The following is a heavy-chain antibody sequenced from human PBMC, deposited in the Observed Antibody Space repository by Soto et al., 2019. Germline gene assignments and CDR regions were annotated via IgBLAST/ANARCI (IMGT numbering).Heavy chain of an antibody. D-gene: IGHD2-15*01. V-gene: IGHV3-23*01. CDR1: GFTFSSYA. CDR2: LSGSGGST. Sequence: GGSLRLSCAASGFTFSSYAMSWVRQAPGKGLEWVSSLSGSGGSTYSADSVKGRFTISRDTSKNMLYLQMNSLRAEDSAVYYCATGGGGYFDFWGRGNLVTVSS. CDR3: ATGGGGYFDF. J-gene: IGHJ2*01.